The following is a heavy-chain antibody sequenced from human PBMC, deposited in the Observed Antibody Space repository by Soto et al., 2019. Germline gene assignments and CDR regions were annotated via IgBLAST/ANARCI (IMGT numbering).Heavy chain of an antibody. J-gene: IGHJ4*02. CDR3: ARDNACVQFDI. Sequence: EEQLVESGGGLVQPGASLRLSCAASGLSISRHTMHWVRQAPGRGLEYVSSMTGNGDNIYYAESVRGRFTISRDNSKNTLYLQMGSLRVDAMAIYYCARDNACVQFDIWGQGALVTVSS. V-gene: IGHV3-64*07. D-gene: IGHD1-1*01. CDR2: MTGNGDNI. CDR1: GLSISRHT.